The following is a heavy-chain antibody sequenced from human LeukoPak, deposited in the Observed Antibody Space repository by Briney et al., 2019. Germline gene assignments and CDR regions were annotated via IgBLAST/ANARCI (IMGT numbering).Heavy chain of an antibody. CDR3: ARGYYYDSGDDAFDI. CDR1: GFTLRSDS. CDR2: ISSSSSYI. Sequence: GCLRLSCAASGFTLRSDSMNWVRQAPGKGLEWVSSISSSSSYIYYADSVKGRFTISRDNAKNSLYLQMNSLRAEDTAVYYCARGYYYDSGDDAFDIWGQGTMVTVSS. V-gene: IGHV3-21*01. D-gene: IGHD3-22*01. J-gene: IGHJ3*02.